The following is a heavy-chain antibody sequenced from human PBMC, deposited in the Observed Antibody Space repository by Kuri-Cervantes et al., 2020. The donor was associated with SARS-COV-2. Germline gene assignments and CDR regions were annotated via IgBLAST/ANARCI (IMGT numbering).Heavy chain of an antibody. CDR3: ARDRHLAVPGHFDY. V-gene: IGHV3-74*01. CDR2: INNDGSST. CDR1: GFPFSSYW. D-gene: IGHD6-19*01. J-gene: IGHJ4*02. Sequence: LSLTGAASGFPFSSYWVHWVRQAPGMGLVWVSRINNDGSSTSYADFVKGRVTISRDNAKNTAYLQIHSLRADDTAVYYCARDRHLAVPGHFDYWGQGTLVTVSS.